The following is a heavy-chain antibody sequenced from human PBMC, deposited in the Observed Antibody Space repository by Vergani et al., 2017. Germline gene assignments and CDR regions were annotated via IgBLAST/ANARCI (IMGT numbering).Heavy chain of an antibody. J-gene: IGHJ6*02. CDR3: AKAGVRCSVGSCYLPNFYYYYGMDV. CDR1: GFTFSSYS. V-gene: IGHV3-23*04. CDR2: ISSSGGST. Sequence: EVQLVESGGGLVKPGGSLRLSCAASGFTFSSYSMNWVRQAPGKGLEWVSSISSSGGSTYYADSVKGRFTISRDNSKNTLYLQMNSLRAEYTAVYYCAKAGVRCSVGSCYLPNFYYYYGMDVWGQGTTVTVSS. D-gene: IGHD2-15*01.